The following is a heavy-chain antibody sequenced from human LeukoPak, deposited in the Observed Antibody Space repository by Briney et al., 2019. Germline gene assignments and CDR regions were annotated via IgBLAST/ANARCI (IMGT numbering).Heavy chain of an antibody. D-gene: IGHD3-3*01. CDR3: AREGGFYRPLDY. CDR1: GGSVTSTNW. Sequence: SETLSLTCGVSGGSVTSTNWWTWVRQPPGKGLEWIGEVHLDGRTNYNPSLKSRLTMSVDLSENHISQKLTSVTAADTAVYYCAREGGFYRPLDYSGQGTLVTVSS. CDR2: VHLDGRT. J-gene: IGHJ4*02. V-gene: IGHV4-4*02.